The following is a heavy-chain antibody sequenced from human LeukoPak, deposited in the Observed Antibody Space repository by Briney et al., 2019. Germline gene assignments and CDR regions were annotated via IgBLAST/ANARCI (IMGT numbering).Heavy chain of an antibody. D-gene: IGHD2-2*01. CDR1: GFTFSKYS. V-gene: IGHV3-21*06. CDR2: ISSSSTYI. J-gene: IGHJ5*02. CDR3: ARDHCSSDTCYGGKIHWFDP. Sequence: GGSLRLSCAASGFTFSKYSMNWVRQAPGKGLEWVSSISSSSTYIYYADSVEGRFTISRDNAKNSLYLQLNSLRSEDTAVYYCARDHCSSDTCYGGKIHWFDPWGQGTLVTVSS.